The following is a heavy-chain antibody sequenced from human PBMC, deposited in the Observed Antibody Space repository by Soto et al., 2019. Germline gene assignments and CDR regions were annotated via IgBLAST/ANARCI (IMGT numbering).Heavy chain of an antibody. D-gene: IGHD3-22*01. CDR3: ARDQDYYDSSGYYTSGYFDY. V-gene: IGHV4-31*03. Sequence: PSETLSLTCTVSGGSISSGGYYWSWIRQHPGKGLEWIGYIYYSGSTYYNPSLKSRVTISVDTSKNQFSLKLSSVTAADTAVYYCARDQDYYDSSGYYTSGYFDYWGQGTLVTVSS. CDR2: IYYSGST. J-gene: IGHJ4*02. CDR1: GGSISSGGYY.